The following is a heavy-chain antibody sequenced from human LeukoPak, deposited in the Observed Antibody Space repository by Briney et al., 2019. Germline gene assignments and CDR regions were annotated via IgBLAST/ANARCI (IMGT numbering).Heavy chain of an antibody. CDR3: AALPGVIIHRWFDP. V-gene: IGHV1-58*02. CDR2: IVVGSGNT. Sequence: SVKVSCKASGFTFTRSAMQWVRQARGQRLEWIGWIVVGSGNTNYAQKFQERVTITRDMSTSTAYMELSSLRSEDTAVYYCAALPGVIIHRWFDPWGQGTLVTVSS. D-gene: IGHD3-10*01. CDR1: GFTFTRSA. J-gene: IGHJ5*02.